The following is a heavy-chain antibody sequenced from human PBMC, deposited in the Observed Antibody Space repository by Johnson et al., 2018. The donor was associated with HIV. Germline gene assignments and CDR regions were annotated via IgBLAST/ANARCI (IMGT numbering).Heavy chain of an antibody. V-gene: IGHV3-30*02. J-gene: IGHJ3*02. CDR2: IRYVGSNK. CDR1: GFTFSSYG. D-gene: IGHD6-13*01. Sequence: QVQLVESGGGVVQPGGSLRLSCAASGFTFSSYGMHWVSQAPGKGLEWVAFIRYVGSNKYYADSVKGRFTISRDNSKNTLYLQMNSLRVEDTAVNYCASLTWVARSSRFYAFDIWGQGTMVTVSS. CDR3: ASLTWVARSSRFYAFDI.